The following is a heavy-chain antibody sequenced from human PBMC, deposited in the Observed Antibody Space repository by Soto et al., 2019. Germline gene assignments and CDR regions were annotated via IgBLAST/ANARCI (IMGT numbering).Heavy chain of an antibody. CDR2: ISYDGNKE. V-gene: IGHV3-30*18. D-gene: IGHD1-1*01. CDR1: GFIFGTYG. CDR3: AKETATSVDYSYFYGLDV. J-gene: IGHJ6*02. Sequence: ESGGGVVQPGRSLRLSCSASGFIFGTYGMDWVRQAPGKGLEWVALISYDGNKEFYADSVKGRFTISRDNSRNTLYLHMNSLKPEDTAMYYCAKETATSVDYSYFYGLDVWGPGTTVSVSS.